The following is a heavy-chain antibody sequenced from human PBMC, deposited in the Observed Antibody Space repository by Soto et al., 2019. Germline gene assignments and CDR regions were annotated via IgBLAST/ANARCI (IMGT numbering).Heavy chain of an antibody. CDR2: IYYSGST. J-gene: IGHJ4*02. CDR3: ARDRVMLTFGGASEEWGIDS. V-gene: IGHV4-30-4*01. Sequence: PSETLSLTCTVSGGSISSGDYYWRWIRQPPGKGLEWIGYIYYSGSTYYNPSLKSRVTISVDRSKNQFSLKLNSVTAADTAVYYCARDRVMLTFGGASEEWGIDSWGQGTLVTVSS. D-gene: IGHD3-16*01. CDR1: GGSISSGDYY.